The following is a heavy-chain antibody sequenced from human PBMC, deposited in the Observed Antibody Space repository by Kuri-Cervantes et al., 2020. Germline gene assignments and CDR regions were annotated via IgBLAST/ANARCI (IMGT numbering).Heavy chain of an antibody. CDR2: INHSGST. Sequence: SETLSLTCAVYGGSFSGYYWSWIRQPPGKGLEWIGEINHSGSTYYNPSLKSRATISVDPSKNQFFLKLTSVTAADTAVYYCAREVVAVAGTNFDNWGLGTLVTVSS. CDR3: AREVVAVAGTNFDN. D-gene: IGHD2-15*01. J-gene: IGHJ4*02. V-gene: IGHV4-34*01. CDR1: GGSFSGYY.